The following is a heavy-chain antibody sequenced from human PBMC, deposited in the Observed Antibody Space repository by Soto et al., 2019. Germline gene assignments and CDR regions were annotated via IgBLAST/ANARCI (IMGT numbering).Heavy chain of an antibody. CDR2: MNLNSGNT. D-gene: IGHD6-13*01. J-gene: IGHJ2*01. CDR1: GNTLTSYN. CDR3: ARDSSSWYWYFDL. Sequence: QVQLVQSGPELKKPGASAKVSCKPSGNTLTSYNFNWLRQPTGQGLEWMGWMNLNSGNTGYAQKFKGRVTMTRNTSISTAYMELSSLRSEDTAVYYCARDSSSWYWYFDLWGRGTLVTVSS. V-gene: IGHV1-8*01.